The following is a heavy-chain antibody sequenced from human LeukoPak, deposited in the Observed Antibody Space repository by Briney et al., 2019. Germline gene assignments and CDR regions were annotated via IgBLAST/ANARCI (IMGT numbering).Heavy chain of an antibody. CDR2: IYPGDSDT. Sequence: GESPKISCKGSGYSFTSYWIGWVRQMPGKGMEWMGIIYPGDSDTRYSPSFQGQVTISADKSISTAYLQWCSLKASDTAMYYCARGMTTVTAYYYGMDVWGQGTTVTVSS. CDR1: GYSFTSYW. D-gene: IGHD4-17*01. V-gene: IGHV5-51*01. J-gene: IGHJ6*02. CDR3: ARGMTTVTAYYYGMDV.